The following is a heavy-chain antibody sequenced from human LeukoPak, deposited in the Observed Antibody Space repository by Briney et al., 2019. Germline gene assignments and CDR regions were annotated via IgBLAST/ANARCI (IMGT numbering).Heavy chain of an antibody. CDR1: GGSISSTSYY. J-gene: IGHJ3*02. D-gene: IGHD3-10*01. CDR2: FYYTGSI. CDR3: ALPYFGAGVDAFDI. Sequence: SETLSLTCLVSGGSISSTSYYWGWIRQSPGRGLEWIGSFYYTGSIFDNRSLRSRVTISIDMSKNQFLLKLTSVTAADTALYYCALPYFGAGVDAFDIWGQGTRVAVSS. V-gene: IGHV4-39*07.